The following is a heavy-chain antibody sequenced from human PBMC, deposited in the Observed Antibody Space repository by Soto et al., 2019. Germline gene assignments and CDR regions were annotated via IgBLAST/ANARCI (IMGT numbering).Heavy chain of an antibody. V-gene: IGHV3-74*01. CDR1: GFTFSSYW. Sequence: GGSLRLSCAASGFTFSSYWMHWVRQAPGKGLEWVSRINSDGSSTYYADSVKGRFTISRDNAKNTLYLQMNSLRAEDAAVDDCARVAGWEQGYWGQGTLVTVSS. J-gene: IGHJ4*02. CDR3: ARVAGWEQGY. CDR2: INSDGSST. D-gene: IGHD1-26*01.